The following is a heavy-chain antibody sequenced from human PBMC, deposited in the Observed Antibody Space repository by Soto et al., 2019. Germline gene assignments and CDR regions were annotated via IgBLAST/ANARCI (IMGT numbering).Heavy chain of an antibody. J-gene: IGHJ5*02. V-gene: IGHV1-69*02. D-gene: IGHD3-22*01. CDR3: ARSPSGYDRPARWFDP. Sequence: VQLVQSGAEVKKPGSSVKVSCKASGGTFSSYTISWVRQAPGQGLEWMGRIIPILGIANYAQKCQGRVKITADKSTSTAYKELSSLRSADTAVYYCARSPSGYDRPARWFDPWGQGTLVTVSS. CDR2: IIPILGIA. CDR1: GGTFSSYT.